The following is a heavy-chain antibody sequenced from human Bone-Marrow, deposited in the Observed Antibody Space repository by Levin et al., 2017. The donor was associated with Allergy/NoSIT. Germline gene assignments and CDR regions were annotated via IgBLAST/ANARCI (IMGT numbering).Heavy chain of an antibody. CDR2: IYYSGST. CDR3: ARRTSGAPRRYFDL. Sequence: TSETLSLTCTVSGGSISSSSYYWGWIRQPPGKGLEWIGSIYYSGSTYYNPSLKSRVTISVDTSKNQFSLKLSSVTAADTAVYYCARRTSGAPRRYFDLWGRGTLVTVSS. D-gene: IGHD3-10*01. V-gene: IGHV4-39*01. J-gene: IGHJ2*01. CDR1: GGSISSSSYY.